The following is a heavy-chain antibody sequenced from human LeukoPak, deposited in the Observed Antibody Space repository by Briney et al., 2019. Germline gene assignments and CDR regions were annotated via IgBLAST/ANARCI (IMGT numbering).Heavy chain of an antibody. V-gene: IGHV1-69*04. CDR3: AMPLGYCSSTSCSTPFDY. CDR2: IIPIPGIA. CDR1: GGTFSSYA. Sequence: ASVKVSCKASGGTFSSYAISWVRQAPGQGLEWMGRIIPIPGIANYAQKFQGRVTITADKSTSTAYMELSSLRSEDTAVYYCAMPLGYCSSTSCSTPFDYWGQGTLVTVSS. J-gene: IGHJ4*02. D-gene: IGHD2-2*01.